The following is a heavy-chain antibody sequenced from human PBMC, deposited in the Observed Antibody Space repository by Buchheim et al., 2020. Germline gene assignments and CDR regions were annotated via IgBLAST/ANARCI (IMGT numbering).Heavy chain of an antibody. V-gene: IGHV3-74*01. CDR2: INSDGSST. Sequence: EVQLVESGGGLVQPGGSLRLSCAASGFTFSDLWMHWVRQTPGKGLMWVSRINSDGSSTIYGESVKGRFTVSRDNAKNKLCLQMNSLRAEDTGVYYCARDPLLNGGTLDYWGQGT. CDR1: GFTFSDLW. CDR3: ARDPLLNGGTLDY. D-gene: IGHD1-1*01. J-gene: IGHJ4*02.